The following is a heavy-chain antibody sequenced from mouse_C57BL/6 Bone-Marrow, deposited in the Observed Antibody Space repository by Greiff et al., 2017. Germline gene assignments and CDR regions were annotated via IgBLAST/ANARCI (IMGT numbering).Heavy chain of an antibody. V-gene: IGHV1-64*01. Sequence: QVQLQQPGAELVKPGASVKLSCKASGYTFTSYWMHWVKQRPGQGLEWIGMIHPNSGSTNYNEKFKSKATLTADKSSSTAYMQLSSLTSEDSAVYYCGGAGDYEAWFAYWGQGTLVTVSA. CDR1: GYTFTSYW. J-gene: IGHJ3*01. D-gene: IGHD2-4*01. CDR2: IHPNSGST. CDR3: GGAGDYEAWFAY.